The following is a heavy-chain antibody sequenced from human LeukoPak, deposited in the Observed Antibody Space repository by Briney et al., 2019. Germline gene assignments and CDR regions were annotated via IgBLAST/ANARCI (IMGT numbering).Heavy chain of an antibody. CDR2: IIPIFGTA. V-gene: IGHV1-69*05. Sequence: SVKVSCKASGGTFSSYAISWVRQAPGQGLEWMGRIIPIFGTANYAQKFQGRVTITTDESTSTAYMELSSLRSEDTAVYYCARDLDDYYYYYMDVWGKGTTVTVSS. CDR3: ARDLDDYYYYYMDV. D-gene: IGHD3-9*01. CDR1: GGTFSSYA. J-gene: IGHJ6*03.